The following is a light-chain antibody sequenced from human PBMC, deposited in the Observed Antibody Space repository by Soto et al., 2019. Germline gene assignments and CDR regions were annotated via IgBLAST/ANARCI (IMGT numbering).Light chain of an antibody. CDR1: LSVTSNF. CDR2: DAS. J-gene: IGKJ1*01. CDR3: QQYGSSVWT. V-gene: IGKV3-20*01. Sequence: EIVLTQSPGTLSLSLGERATLSCRASLSVTSNFIAWYQQKPGQAPRLLLYDASNRATGIPDRFSGSGSGTDFSLTISSLEPEDFGVYYCQQYGSSVWTFGQGTKVEIK.